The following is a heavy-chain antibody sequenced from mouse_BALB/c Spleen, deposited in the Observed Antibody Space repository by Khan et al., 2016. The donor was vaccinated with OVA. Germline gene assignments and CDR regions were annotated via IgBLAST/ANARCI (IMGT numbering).Heavy chain of an antibody. CDR2: INTYTGEP. Sequence: QIQFVQSGPELKKPGETVKISCKASGYTFTNYGMNWVKQSPGKALKWMGWINTYTGEPTYADDFKGRFAFSLETSASPAYLQFNNLKTEDTATXSCARPPDSACTFAHWGQGTSVTVSS. J-gene: IGHJ4*01. V-gene: IGHV9-3-1*01. CDR1: GYTFTNYG. D-gene: IGHD6-1*01. CDR3: ARPPDSACTFAH.